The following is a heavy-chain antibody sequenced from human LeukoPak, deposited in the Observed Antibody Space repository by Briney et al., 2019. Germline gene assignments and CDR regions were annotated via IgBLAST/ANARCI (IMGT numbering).Heavy chain of an antibody. V-gene: IGHV3-13*01. CDR1: GFTFSIYD. CDR2: IGSAGDT. Sequence: GSLRLSCAASGFTFSIYDMYWVRQATGKGLEWVSAIGSAGDTYYPGSVKGRFTISRENAKNSLYLQMNSLRAGDTAVYYCARAAMGPHGMDVWGQGTTVTVSS. CDR3: ARAAMGPHGMDV. J-gene: IGHJ6*02. D-gene: IGHD5-18*01.